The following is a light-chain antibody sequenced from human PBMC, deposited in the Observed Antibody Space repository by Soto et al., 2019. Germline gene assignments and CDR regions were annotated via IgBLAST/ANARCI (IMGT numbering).Light chain of an antibody. V-gene: IGKV3-20*01. J-gene: IGKJ1*01. CDR3: QQYCYTPRA. CDR1: LSVTSSY. Sequence: EIVLTQSPGTLSLSPGERATLSCRASLSVTSSYLAWYQQKPGQAPRLLISGASSRATGIPDRFSGSGSGTDFTLTISSLQAEDVAVYYCQQYCYTPRAFGQGTRVEIK. CDR2: GAS.